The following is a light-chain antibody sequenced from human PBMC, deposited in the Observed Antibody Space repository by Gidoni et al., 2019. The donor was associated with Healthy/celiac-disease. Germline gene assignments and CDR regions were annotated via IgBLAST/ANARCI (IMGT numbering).Light chain of an antibody. Sequence: IVLTQSPCTLSLSPGERATLSCRASQSVSSSYLAWYQQKPGQAPRLLIYATSDRATGIPDRFSGGGSGTDFTLTISRLEPEDFAVYYCQQYGSSLFTFGPGTKVDLK. V-gene: IGKV3-20*01. CDR1: QSVSSSY. CDR2: ATS. J-gene: IGKJ3*01. CDR3: QQYGSSLFT.